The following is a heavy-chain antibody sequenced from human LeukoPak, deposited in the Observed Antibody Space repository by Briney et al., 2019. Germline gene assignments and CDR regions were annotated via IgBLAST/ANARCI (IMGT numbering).Heavy chain of an antibody. CDR3: TTRRQDGC. V-gene: IGHV3-15*01. CDR1: GFTFSDAW. J-gene: IGHJ4*02. CDR2: IKSKIDGGTI. D-gene: IGHD6-25*01. Sequence: EGSLRLSCVASGFTFSDAWMSWVRQAPGKGLEWVGRIKSKIDGGTIDYGAPVKGRFTISRDDSRNTLYLQMSSLKTEDTAVYYCTTRRQDGCWGQGTLVTVS.